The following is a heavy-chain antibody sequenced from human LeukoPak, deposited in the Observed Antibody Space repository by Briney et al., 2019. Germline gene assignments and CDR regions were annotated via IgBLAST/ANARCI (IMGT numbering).Heavy chain of an antibody. V-gene: IGHV4-4*07. Sequence: SETLSLTCTVSGGSISSYYWSWIRQPAGKGLEWIGRIYTSGSTNYNPSLKSRVTMSVDTSKNQFSLKLSSVTAADTAVYYCARDSRGSGPTGYYFDYWGQGTLVTVPS. D-gene: IGHD6-19*01. CDR1: GGSISSYY. J-gene: IGHJ4*02. CDR2: IYTSGST. CDR3: ARDSRGSGPTGYYFDY.